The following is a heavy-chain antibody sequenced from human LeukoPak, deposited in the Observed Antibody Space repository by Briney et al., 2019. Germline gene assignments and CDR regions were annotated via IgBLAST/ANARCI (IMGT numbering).Heavy chain of an antibody. D-gene: IGHD2-8*01. CDR2: IYHSGST. V-gene: IGHV4-38-2*02. CDR1: GYSISSGYY. CDR3: ARDGVYGKFDP. Sequence: PSETLSLTCAVSGYSISSGYYWGWIRQPPGKGLEWIGSIYHSGSTYYNPSLRSRVTISVDTSKNQFSLKLSSVTAADTAVYYCARDGVYGKFDPWGQGTLVTVSS. J-gene: IGHJ5*02.